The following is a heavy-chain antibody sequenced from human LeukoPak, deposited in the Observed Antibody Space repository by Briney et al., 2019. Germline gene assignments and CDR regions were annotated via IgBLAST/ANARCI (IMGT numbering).Heavy chain of an antibody. CDR2: IYYTGST. J-gene: IGHJ4*02. CDR3: AGDTAMVTSY. D-gene: IGHD5-18*01. Sequence: SETLSLTCNVSGGSISSSSYYWGWVRQPPGKGLEWIGSIYYTGSTYYNPSLKSRVTISVDTSKNQFSLKLSSVTAADTAVYYCAGDTAMVTSYWGQGTLVTVSS. CDR1: GGSISSSSYY. V-gene: IGHV4-39*02.